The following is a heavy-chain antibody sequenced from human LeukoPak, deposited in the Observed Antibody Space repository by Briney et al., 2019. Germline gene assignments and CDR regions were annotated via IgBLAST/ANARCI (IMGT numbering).Heavy chain of an antibody. V-gene: IGHV3-11*01. Sequence: GGSLRLSCAASGFAFSDYYMSWIRQAPGKGLEWVSYISASGSTMYYGDSVKGRFTISRDNAKNSLYLQMNSLRAEDTAVYYCARDARQQLVERFDYWGQGTLVTVSS. CDR1: GFAFSDYY. CDR3: ARDARQQLVERFDY. J-gene: IGHJ4*02. D-gene: IGHD6-13*01. CDR2: ISASGSTM.